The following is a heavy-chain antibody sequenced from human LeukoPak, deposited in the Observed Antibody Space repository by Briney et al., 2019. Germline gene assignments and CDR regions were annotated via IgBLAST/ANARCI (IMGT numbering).Heavy chain of an antibody. J-gene: IGHJ4*02. V-gene: IGHV1-58*01. CDR3: ARGADYVWGSYRPTPFDY. CDR1: GFTFTSSA. Sequence: SVKVSCKASGFTFTSSAVQWVRQARGQRLEWIGWIVVGSGNTNYAQKFQERVTITRDMSTSTAYMELSSLRSEDTAVYYCARGADYVWGSYRPTPFDYWGQGTLVTVSS. CDR2: IVVGSGNT. D-gene: IGHD3-16*02.